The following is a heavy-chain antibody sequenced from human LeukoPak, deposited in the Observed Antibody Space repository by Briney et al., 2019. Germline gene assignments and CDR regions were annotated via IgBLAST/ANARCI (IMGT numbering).Heavy chain of an antibody. J-gene: IGHJ4*02. D-gene: IGHD2/OR15-2a*01. CDR1: GFNFTNYN. CDR3: AIDSDSTEDY. V-gene: IGHV3-21*01. Sequence: GGSLRLSCAASGFNFTNYNMNWVRQAPGKGLEWVSSIHSSSGSIYYADSLKGRFTISRDNAKNSLYLQMNSLRAEDTAVYYCAIDSDSTEDYWGRGTLVTVSS. CDR2: IHSSSGSI.